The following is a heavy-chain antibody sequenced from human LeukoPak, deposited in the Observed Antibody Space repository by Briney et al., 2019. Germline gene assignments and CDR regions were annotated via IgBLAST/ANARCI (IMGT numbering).Heavy chain of an antibody. J-gene: IGHJ3*01. D-gene: IGHD3-10*01. CDR2: IKSKSDGGTT. V-gene: IGHV3-15*01. CDR1: GSTFTNAW. Sequence: GGSLRVSCAASGSTFTNAWMNWVRQAPGKGLEWVGRIKSKSDGGTTDYAAPVKGRFTISRDDPKITLYLQMNSLKTEDTAVYYCAHGLWHYDAFDVWGQGTMVTVSS. CDR3: AHGLWHYDAFDV.